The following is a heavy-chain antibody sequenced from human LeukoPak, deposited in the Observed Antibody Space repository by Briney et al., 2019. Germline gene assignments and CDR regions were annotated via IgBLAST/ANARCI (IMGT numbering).Heavy chain of an antibody. CDR2: ISSSGSTI. Sequence: PGGSLRLSCAASGFTFSSYSMNWVRQAPGKGLEWVSYISSSGSTIYYADSVKGRFTISRDNSKNTLYLQMNSLRAEDTAVYYCAREGDIAAAGIHFDYWGQGTLVTVSS. D-gene: IGHD6-13*01. CDR3: AREGDIAAAGIHFDY. CDR1: GFTFSSYS. V-gene: IGHV3-48*01. J-gene: IGHJ4*02.